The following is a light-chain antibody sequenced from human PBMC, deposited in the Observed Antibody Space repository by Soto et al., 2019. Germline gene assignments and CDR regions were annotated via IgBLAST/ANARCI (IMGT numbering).Light chain of an antibody. CDR3: QHYNNWHPWT. V-gene: IGKV3-15*01. CDR2: GAS. CDR1: ESVSSN. Sequence: EIVMTQSPATLSVSPGERCTLSCMAIESVSSNLAWYQQKPGQPPRLLIYGASTRATGIPARFSGSGSGTEFTLTISSLQSEDFAAYYCQHYNNWHPWTFGQGTKVDIK. J-gene: IGKJ1*01.